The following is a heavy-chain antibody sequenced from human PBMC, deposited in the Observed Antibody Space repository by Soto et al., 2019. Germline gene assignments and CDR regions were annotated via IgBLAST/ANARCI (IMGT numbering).Heavy chain of an antibody. CDR3: ARGSGGNRWYYDY. D-gene: IGHD2-15*01. CDR1: SGSFSGYY. Sequence: PSETLSLTCSIHSGSFSGYYWSWIRLPPEKGLEWIGYIYYSGTTNYNPSLKSRVTISVDTSKNQFSLILTSVTAADTAVYYCARGSGGNRWYYDYWGQGTLVTVSS. CDR2: IYYSGTT. V-gene: IGHV4-59*01. J-gene: IGHJ4*02.